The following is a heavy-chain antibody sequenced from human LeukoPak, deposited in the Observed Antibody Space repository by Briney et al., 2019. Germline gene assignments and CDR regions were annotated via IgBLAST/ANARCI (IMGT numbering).Heavy chain of an antibody. CDR2: VHHSGST. V-gene: IGHV4-59*01. CDR3: ARRGYYYDRSGYYYFDY. Sequence: KPSETLSLTCTVSGGSISSYYWGWIRQPPGKGLEWIGDVHHSGSTDYIPSLKSRVTILVDTSKNQFSLKLSSVTAADTALYYCARRGYYYDRSGYYYFDYWGQGTLVTVSS. D-gene: IGHD3-22*01. J-gene: IGHJ4*02. CDR1: GGSISSYY.